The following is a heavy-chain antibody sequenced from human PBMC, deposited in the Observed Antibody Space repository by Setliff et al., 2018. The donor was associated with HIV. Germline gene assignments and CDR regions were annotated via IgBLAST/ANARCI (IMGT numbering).Heavy chain of an antibody. CDR3: AKGGDDYYYYFMDV. V-gene: IGHV3-33*06. J-gene: IGHJ6*03. CDR2: IWFDGSNK. Sequence: AGGSLRLSCATSGFTFRNYGMFWVRQAPGKGLEWVAVIWFDGSNKYYADSVKGRFTISRDNSKNTLFLQMNSLRAEDTAIYYCAKGGDDYYYYFMDVWGKGTTVTVSS. D-gene: IGHD4-17*01. CDR1: GFTFRNYG.